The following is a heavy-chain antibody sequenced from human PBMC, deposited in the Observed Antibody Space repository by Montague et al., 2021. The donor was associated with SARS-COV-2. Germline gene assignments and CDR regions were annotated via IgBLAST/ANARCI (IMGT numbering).Heavy chain of an antibody. V-gene: IGHV3-30*04. Sequence: SLRLSCAASGFTFSSYAMHWVRQAPGKGLDWVAIISYDEGKKNXXXSXXGRFTISRDNPKNTLYLQMDTLRPDDTAVYYCASGFYGSGSPPFDYWGQGTLVSVSS. CDR1: GFTFSSYA. CDR3: ASGFYGSGSPPFDY. CDR2: ISYDEGKK. J-gene: IGHJ4*02. D-gene: IGHD3-10*01.